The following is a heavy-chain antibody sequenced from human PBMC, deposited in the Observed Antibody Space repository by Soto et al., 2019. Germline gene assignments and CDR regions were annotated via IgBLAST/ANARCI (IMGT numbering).Heavy chain of an antibody. CDR3: ARDGLIRGITGIFDY. Sequence: SGGSLRLSCAASGFTFSSYAMHWVRQAPGKGLEWVAVISYDGSNKYYADSVKGRFTISRDNSKNTLYLQMNSLRAEDTAVYYCARDGLIRGITGIFDYWGQGTLVTVSS. J-gene: IGHJ4*02. D-gene: IGHD1-20*01. CDR2: ISYDGSNK. V-gene: IGHV3-30-3*01. CDR1: GFTFSSYA.